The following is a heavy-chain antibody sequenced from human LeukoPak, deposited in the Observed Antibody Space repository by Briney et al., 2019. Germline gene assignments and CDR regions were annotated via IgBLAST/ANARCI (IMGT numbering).Heavy chain of an antibody. CDR3: AKHLGSHSFLFYYMDV. CDR2: LSGSGGAT. D-gene: IGHD2-21*01. V-gene: IGHV3-23*01. CDR1: EFTFSRFA. Sequence: PGGSLRLSCEASEFTFSRFAMSWIRQPPGPGLELVSTLSGSGGATYYADSVKGRFTTSRDNSKDTLYLQMDNLRADDTAIYYCAKHLGSHSFLFYYMDVWGKGTSVIVSS. J-gene: IGHJ6*03.